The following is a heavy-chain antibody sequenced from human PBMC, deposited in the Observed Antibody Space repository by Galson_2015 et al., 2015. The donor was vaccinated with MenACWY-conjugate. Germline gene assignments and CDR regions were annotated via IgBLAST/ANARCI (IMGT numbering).Heavy chain of an antibody. Sequence: SLRLSCAASGFTFSSYSMNWVRQAPGKGLEWVSYISSSSSTIYYADSVKGRFTISRDNAKNSLYLQMNSLRAEDTAVYYYARDSGGATYDYWGQGTLVTVSS. CDR1: GFTFSSYS. D-gene: IGHD1-26*01. CDR2: ISSSSSTI. J-gene: IGHJ4*02. CDR3: ARDSGGATYDY. V-gene: IGHV3-48*04.